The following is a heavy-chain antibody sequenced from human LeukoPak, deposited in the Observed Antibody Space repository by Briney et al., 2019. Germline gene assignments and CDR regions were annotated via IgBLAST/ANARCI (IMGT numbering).Heavy chain of an antibody. V-gene: IGHV4-39*01. J-gene: IGHJ4*02. D-gene: IGHD5-18*01. CDR2: IRYSGRT. CDR1: GGSISSNTYY. CDR3: ARLVGVGYNYGVGQWYFDF. Sequence: SETLSLTCTVSGGSISSNTYYWSWIRQPPGKGLEWIGSIRYSGRTYYKPSLKSRVTLSVDTSKNQLLLNLRSVTAADTAVYYCARLVGVGYNYGVGQWYFDFWGQGTLVTVSS.